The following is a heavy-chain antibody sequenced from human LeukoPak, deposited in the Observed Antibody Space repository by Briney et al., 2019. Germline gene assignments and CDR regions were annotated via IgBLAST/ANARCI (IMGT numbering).Heavy chain of an antibody. CDR3: ARGQSYYEAFDI. CDR1: GFTVSSDF. Sequence: PGGSLRLSCAASGFTVSSDFMSWVRPPPGKGLEWVAGIYSRGSTNYADSVKGRFTISRDNSKNTLHLQMNSLRVKDTAVYYCARGQSYYEAFDIWGQGTMVTVSS. CDR2: IYSRGST. V-gene: IGHV3-53*03. J-gene: IGHJ3*02. D-gene: IGHD1-26*01.